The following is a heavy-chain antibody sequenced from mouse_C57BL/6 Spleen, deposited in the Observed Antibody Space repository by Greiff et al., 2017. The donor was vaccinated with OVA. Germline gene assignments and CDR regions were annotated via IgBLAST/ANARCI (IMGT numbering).Heavy chain of an antibody. CDR3: ARDGTTAGNCFDY. V-gene: IGHV5-4*01. Sequence: EVQLVESGGGLVKPGGSLKLSCAASGFTFSSYAMSWVRQTPEKRLEWVATISDGGSYTYYPDNVKGRFTISRDNAKNNLYLQMSHLKSEDTAMYYCARDGTTAGNCFDYWGQGTTLTVSS. CDR2: ISDGGSYT. D-gene: IGHD1-2*01. CDR1: GFTFSSYA. J-gene: IGHJ2*01.